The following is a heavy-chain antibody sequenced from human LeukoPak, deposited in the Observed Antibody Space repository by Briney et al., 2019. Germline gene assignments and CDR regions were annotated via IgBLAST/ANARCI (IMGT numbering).Heavy chain of an antibody. V-gene: IGHV3-30-3*01. CDR1: GFTFSSYA. CDR3: ARDLPLDY. J-gene: IGHJ4*02. CDR2: ISYDGSNK. Sequence: GRSLRLSCAASGFTFSSYAMHWVRQAPGKGLEWVAVISYDGSNKYYADSVKGRLTISRDNSKNTLYLQMNSLRAEDTAVYYCARDLPLDYWGQGTLVTVSS.